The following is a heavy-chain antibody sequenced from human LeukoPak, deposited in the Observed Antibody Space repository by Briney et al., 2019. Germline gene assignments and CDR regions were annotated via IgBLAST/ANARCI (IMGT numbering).Heavy chain of an antibody. Sequence: SETLSLTYAVYGGYFSGYYWSWIPQPPGKGLEWIGEINHSGSTNYNPSLKSRVTISLDTSNNQFSLKLSSVTAADTAVYYCARRHGYSYGPNWFDPWGQGTLVTVSS. J-gene: IGHJ5*02. CDR3: ARRHGYSYGPNWFDP. CDR2: INHSGST. V-gene: IGHV4-34*01. CDR1: GGYFSGYY. D-gene: IGHD5-18*01.